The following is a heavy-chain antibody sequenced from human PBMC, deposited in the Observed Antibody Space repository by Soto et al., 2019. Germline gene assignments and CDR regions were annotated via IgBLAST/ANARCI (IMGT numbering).Heavy chain of an antibody. V-gene: IGHV1-69*13. J-gene: IGHJ6*02. CDR1: GGTFSSYA. Sequence: SVKVSCKASGGTFSSYAISWVRQAPGQGLEWMGGIIPIFGTANYAQKFQGRITITADESTSTAYMELSSLRSEDTAVYYCASGETGTIYYYGMDVWGQGTTVTVSS. D-gene: IGHD1-7*01. CDR3: ASGETGTIYYYGMDV. CDR2: IIPIFGTA.